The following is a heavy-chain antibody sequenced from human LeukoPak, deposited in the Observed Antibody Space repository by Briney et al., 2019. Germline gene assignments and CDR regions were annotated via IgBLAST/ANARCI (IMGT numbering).Heavy chain of an antibody. D-gene: IGHD1-14*01. CDR2: FTGRGGTT. CDR1: GFTLSSHM. J-gene: IGHJ6*02. V-gene: IGHV3-23*01. Sequence: PGGSLRLSCAASGFTLSSHMMSWVRQAPGKGLEWVSYFTGRGGTTDYADSVKGRFTMLRDSSKDTLFLQMNSLRAEDTAVYYCARGVGFTTCMDVWGQGPTLAVSS. CDR3: ARGVGFTTCMDV.